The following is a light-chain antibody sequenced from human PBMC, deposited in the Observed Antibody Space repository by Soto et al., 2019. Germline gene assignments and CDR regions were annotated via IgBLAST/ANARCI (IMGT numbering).Light chain of an antibody. V-gene: IGKV1-9*01. CDR2: AAS. J-gene: IGKJ1*01. CDR3: QHYGSSLSWT. Sequence: DIQLTQSPSFLSASVGDRVTITCRASQGISSHLAWYQQKPGKAPKLLIYAASTLQSGVPSRFSGSGSGTEFTLTISRLEPEDFAVYYCQHYGSSLSWTFGQGTEVEIK. CDR1: QGISSH.